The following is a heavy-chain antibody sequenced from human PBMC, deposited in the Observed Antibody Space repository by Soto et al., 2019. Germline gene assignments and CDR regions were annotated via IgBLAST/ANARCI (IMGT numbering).Heavy chain of an antibody. D-gene: IGHD1-26*01. J-gene: IGHJ4*02. CDR3: ARENDGTEWELDY. CDR2: IYYSGST. V-gene: IGHV4-59*01. Sequence: SETLSLTCTVSGGSISSYYWSWIRQPPGKGLEWIGYIYYSGSTNYNPSLKSRVTISVDTSKNQFSLKLSSVTAADTAVYYCARENDGTEWELDYWGQGTLVTVSS. CDR1: GGSISSYY.